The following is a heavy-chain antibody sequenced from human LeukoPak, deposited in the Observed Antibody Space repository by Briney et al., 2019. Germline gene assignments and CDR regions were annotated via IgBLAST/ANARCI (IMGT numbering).Heavy chain of an antibody. Sequence: PSETLSLTCAVYGGSFSGYYWSWIRQPPGKGLEWIGEINRSGSTNYNPSLKSRVTISVDTSKNQFSLKLSSVTAADTAVYYCARQSKARRIDYWGQGTLVTVSS. CDR2: INRSGST. J-gene: IGHJ4*02. V-gene: IGHV4-34*01. CDR3: ARQSKARRIDY. CDR1: GGSFSGYY.